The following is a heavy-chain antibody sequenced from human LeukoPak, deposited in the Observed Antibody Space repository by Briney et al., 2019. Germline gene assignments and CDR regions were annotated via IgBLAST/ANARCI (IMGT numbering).Heavy chain of an antibody. D-gene: IGHD3-22*01. V-gene: IGHV3-23*01. Sequence: GGSLRLSCGASGFTFSTSPMLWVRHTPGKGLEWVSHISGRGGGTYYAESVKGRFTVSRDNSKNTLYLQMNSLRAEDTAVYYCARSNRRDSSEWDYWGQGTLVTVSS. CDR1: GFTFSTSP. J-gene: IGHJ4*02. CDR3: ARSNRRDSSEWDY. CDR2: ISGRGGGT.